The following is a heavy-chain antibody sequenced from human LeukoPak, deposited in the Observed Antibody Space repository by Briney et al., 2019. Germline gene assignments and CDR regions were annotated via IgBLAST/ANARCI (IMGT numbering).Heavy chain of an antibody. J-gene: IGHJ4*02. CDR1: GFAFSSYS. V-gene: IGHV3-48*01. CDR3: ARSAMTIFGVVLYYFDY. D-gene: IGHD3-3*01. Sequence: PGGKLRLSYAASGFAFSSYSKTWVCQAPGKGLKWVSYISSSSSTISYSDPAKGPFTIVRDNAKSSLYLQMNSLRAEDTAVYYCARSAMTIFGVVLYYFDYWGQGTLVTVSS. CDR2: ISSSSSTI.